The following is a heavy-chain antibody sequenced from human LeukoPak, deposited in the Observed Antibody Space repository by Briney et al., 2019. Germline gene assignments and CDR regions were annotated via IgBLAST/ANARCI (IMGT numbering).Heavy chain of an antibody. V-gene: IGHV3-23*01. Sequence: PGGSLGLSCAASGFTFSSYAMSWVRQAPGKGLEWVSAISGSGGSTYYADSVKGRFTISRDNSKNTLYLQMNSLRAEDTAVYYCAKLGTWDSSGYYPFDYWGQGTLVTVSS. CDR1: GFTFSSYA. CDR2: ISGSGGST. D-gene: IGHD3-22*01. J-gene: IGHJ4*02. CDR3: AKLGTWDSSGYYPFDY.